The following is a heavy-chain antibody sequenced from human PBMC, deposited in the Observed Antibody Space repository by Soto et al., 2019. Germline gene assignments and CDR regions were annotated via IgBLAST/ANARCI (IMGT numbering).Heavy chain of an antibody. D-gene: IGHD1-1*01. CDR1: GGFVSSGSYY. J-gene: IGHJ3*02. CDR3: ARVERGTATTVVDAFDI. Sequence: QVQLQQWGAGLLKPSETLSLTCAVYGGFVSSGSYYWSWIRQPPGKGLEWIGEMSHSGGTHFNPSLKSRVTKSVATSKNQFSLKMRSVTAADTALYYCARVERGTATTVVDAFDIWGPGTMVTVSS. V-gene: IGHV4-34*01. CDR2: MSHSGGT.